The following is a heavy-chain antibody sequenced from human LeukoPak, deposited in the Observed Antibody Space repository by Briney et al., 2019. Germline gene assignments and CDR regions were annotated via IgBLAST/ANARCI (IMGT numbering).Heavy chain of an antibody. V-gene: IGHV3-48*02. Sequence: PWGSLRLSCAVSGFTFSTKSMNWVRQAPGKGLEWVSYITADSATTYYADSVKGRFTISRDNAKNSLYLQMNSLRDEDTAVYYCASRDYFDYWGQGTLVTVSS. CDR3: ASRDYFDY. CDR1: GFTFSTKS. CDR2: ITADSATT. J-gene: IGHJ4*02.